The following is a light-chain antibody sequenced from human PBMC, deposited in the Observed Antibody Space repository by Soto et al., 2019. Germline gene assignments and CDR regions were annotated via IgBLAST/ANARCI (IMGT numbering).Light chain of an antibody. CDR2: TAS. V-gene: IGKV1-5*01. J-gene: IGKJ1*01. CDR3: QQYNTYSPERT. CDR1: QSISTY. Sequence: DIQMTQSPSSLSASVGDRVTLTCRASQSISTYLNWYQQKPGKAPNLLIYTASSLESGVPSRFSGSGSGTEFTLTISSLQPDDFATYYCQQYNTYSPERTFGQGTKVDIK.